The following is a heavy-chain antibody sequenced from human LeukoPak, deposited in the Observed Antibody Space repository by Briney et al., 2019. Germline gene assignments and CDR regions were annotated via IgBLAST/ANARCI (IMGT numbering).Heavy chain of an antibody. Sequence: GGSLRLSCAASGFTFSSYEMNWVRQDPGKGREGVSYISSSGSTIYYADSVKGRFTISRDNAKNSLYLQMNSLRAEDTAVYYCARELWFFYYWGQGTLVTVSS. CDR2: ISSSGSTI. V-gene: IGHV3-48*03. J-gene: IGHJ4*02. CDR3: ARELWFFYY. CDR1: GFTFSSYE. D-gene: IGHD5-18*01.